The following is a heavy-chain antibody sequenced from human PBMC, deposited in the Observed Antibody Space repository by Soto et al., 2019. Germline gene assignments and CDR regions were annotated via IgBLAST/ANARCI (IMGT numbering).Heavy chain of an antibody. CDR1: GYTFTGYY. V-gene: IGHV1-2*02. CDR2: INPNSGGT. D-gene: IGHD1-1*01. J-gene: IGHJ6*02. CDR3: ARGKGMEEKYYYYGLDT. Sequence: SVKVSCKASGYTFTGYYMHWVRQAPGQGLEWMGWINPNSGGTNYAQKFQGRVTMTRETSISTAYMELSRLRSEDTAVYYCARGKGMEEKYYYYGLDTWGHGTPVTVS.